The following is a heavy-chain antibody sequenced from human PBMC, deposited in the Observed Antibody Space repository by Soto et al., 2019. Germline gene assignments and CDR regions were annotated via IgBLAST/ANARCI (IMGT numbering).Heavy chain of an antibody. Sequence: QLQLQESGPGLVKPSETLSLPCTVSGGSITSSSYYWGWIRQPPGKGLEWIGSIYYSGNTYYNPSLKSRVTISLDTFKNQFPLKLTSMTAADTAVYYWVRGSFNWPQESGGMDGWGPGTPVTVSS. J-gene: IGHJ6*02. CDR1: GGSITSSSYY. CDR2: IYYSGNT. CDR3: VRGSFNWPQESGGMDG. V-gene: IGHV4-39*02. D-gene: IGHD3-9*01.